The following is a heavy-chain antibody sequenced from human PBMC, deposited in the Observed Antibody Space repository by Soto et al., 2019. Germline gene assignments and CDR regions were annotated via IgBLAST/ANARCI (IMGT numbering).Heavy chain of an antibody. CDR3: TRVMDYYFDL. V-gene: IGHV3-23*01. CDR1: GFTFSSYA. Sequence: EVQLLESGGGLVQPGGSLRLSCAASGFTFSSYAMRWVRQAPGKGLEWVSAISGSGGTTYYADSVKGRFTISRDNSKNTRYLQMNSLKAEDTALYYCTRVMDYYFDLWGRGTLVTVSS. CDR2: ISGSGGTT. D-gene: IGHD4-17*01. J-gene: IGHJ2*01.